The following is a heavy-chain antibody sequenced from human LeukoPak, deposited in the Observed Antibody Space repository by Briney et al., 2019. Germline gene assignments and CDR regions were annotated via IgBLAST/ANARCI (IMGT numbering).Heavy chain of an antibody. J-gene: IGHJ5*02. CDR3: ARGASGIAAAGEGYWFDP. Sequence: GSSVTVSFKASGGTFISYAISWVRQAPGQGLEWMGGIIPIFGTANYAQKFQGRVTITADESMSTAYMELSSLRSEDTAVYYCARGASGIAAAGEGYWFDPWGQGTLVTVSS. CDR1: GGTFISYA. V-gene: IGHV1-69*01. CDR2: IIPIFGTA. D-gene: IGHD6-13*01.